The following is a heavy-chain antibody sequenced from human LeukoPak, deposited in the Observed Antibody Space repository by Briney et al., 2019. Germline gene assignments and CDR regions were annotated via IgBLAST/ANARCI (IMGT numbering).Heavy chain of an antibody. V-gene: IGHV3-72*01. Sequence: PGGSLRLSCAASGLTFSDHYFDWVRQAPGKGLEWVSRLRSKAESYTTNYAAPVKGRFTISRDDSKNSLYLQMNSLKIEDSAVYYCVRGAKVRGDAFDIWGRGTAVTVSS. CDR1: GLTFSDHY. CDR3: VRGAKVRGDAFDI. CDR2: LRSKAESYTT. D-gene: IGHD3-10*01. J-gene: IGHJ3*02.